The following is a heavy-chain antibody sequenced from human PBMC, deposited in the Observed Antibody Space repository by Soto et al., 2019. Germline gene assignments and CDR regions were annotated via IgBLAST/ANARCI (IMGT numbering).Heavy chain of an antibody. Sequence: QVQLQESGPGLVKPSQTLSLTCTVSGGSISSGGYYWSWIRQHPGKGLEWIGYIYYSGSTYYNPSLKSRFTISVDTSKNQCSLKLSSVTAADTAVYYCARDRSGYSFFDYWGQGTLVTVSS. J-gene: IGHJ4*02. D-gene: IGHD3-22*01. V-gene: IGHV4-31*03. CDR3: ARDRSGYSFFDY. CDR2: IYYSGST. CDR1: GGSISSGGYY.